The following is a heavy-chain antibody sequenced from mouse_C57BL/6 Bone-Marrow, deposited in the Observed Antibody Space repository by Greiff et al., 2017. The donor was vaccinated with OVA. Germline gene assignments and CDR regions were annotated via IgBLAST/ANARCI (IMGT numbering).Heavy chain of an antibody. Sequence: EVKLMESGGGLVQPGGSLKLSCAASGFTFSDYYMYWVRQTPEKRLEWVAYISNGGGSTYYPDTVKGRFTISRDNAKNTLYLQMSRLKSEDTAMYYCARRVEYWGQGTSVTVSS. CDR2: ISNGGGST. CDR3: ARRVEY. CDR1: GFTFSDYY. J-gene: IGHJ4*01. V-gene: IGHV5-12*01.